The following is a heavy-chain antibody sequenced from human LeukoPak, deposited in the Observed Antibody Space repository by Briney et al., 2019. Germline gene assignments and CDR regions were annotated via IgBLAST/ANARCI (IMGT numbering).Heavy chain of an antibody. D-gene: IGHD6-19*01. CDR1: GFTVSSNY. CDR2: IYSGGST. CDR3: ARGSSGWSGQNWFDP. Sequence: PGGSLRLSCAASGFTVSSNYMSWVRQAPGKGLEWVSVIYSGGSTYYADSVKGRFTISRDNSKNTLYLQMNSLRAEDTAVYYCARGSSGWSGQNWFDPWGQGTLVTVSS. J-gene: IGHJ5*02. V-gene: IGHV3-53*05.